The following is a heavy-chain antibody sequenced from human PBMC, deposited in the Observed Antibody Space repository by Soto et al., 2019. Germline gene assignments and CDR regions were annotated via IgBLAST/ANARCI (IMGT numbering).Heavy chain of an antibody. CDR1: GFSFSSYS. V-gene: IGHV3-21*01. CDR3: ARGYPGYCSGGTCYWFDP. J-gene: IGHJ5*02. Sequence: EVQLVESGGGLVKPGGYLRLSCAASGFSFSSYSMNWVRQAPGKGLEWVSSISSSASNINYADSVKGRFTISRDNAKKSLYLQMNSLRAEDTAVYYCARGYPGYCSGGTCYWFDPWGQGTLVTVSS. CDR2: ISSSASNI. D-gene: IGHD2-15*01.